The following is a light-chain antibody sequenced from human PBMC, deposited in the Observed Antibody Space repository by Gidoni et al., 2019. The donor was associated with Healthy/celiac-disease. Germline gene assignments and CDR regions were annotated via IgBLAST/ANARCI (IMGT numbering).Light chain of an antibody. CDR2: DAS. CDR3: QQRSNWPPT. Sequence: IVLTHSPATLSLSPGERATLSCRASQSVNTYLAWYQQEPGQAPRLLIYDASNRATGIPTRFSGSGSGTEFTLTISSLEPEDFAIYYCQQRSNWPPTFGQGTKVEIK. V-gene: IGKV3-11*01. CDR1: QSVNTY. J-gene: IGKJ1*01.